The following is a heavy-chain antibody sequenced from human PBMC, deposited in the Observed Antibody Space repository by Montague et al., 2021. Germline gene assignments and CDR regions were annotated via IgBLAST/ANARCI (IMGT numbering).Heavy chain of an antibody. Sequence: SETLSLTCGLSGGSLSGYYWAWIRQTPGKGLEWIGNINHSGSAKYNPSLKDRVSISVGTSNNQFFLDLTSVTAVDTAMYFCARGLFGTVNGQYSGGWYYFDKWGQGTMVTVSS. J-gene: IGHJ4*02. CDR2: INHSGSA. CDR3: ARGLFGTVNGQYSGGWYYFDK. D-gene: IGHD6-19*01. CDR1: GGSLSGYY. V-gene: IGHV4-34*01.